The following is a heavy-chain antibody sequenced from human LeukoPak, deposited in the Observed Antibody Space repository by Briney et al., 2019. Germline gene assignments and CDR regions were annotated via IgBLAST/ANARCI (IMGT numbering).Heavy chain of an antibody. Sequence: SETLSLTCNVSGDSISSSSYYWSWIRVPPGKGLEWIGSIYYAGSTYYNPSLKSRVTLSVDTSTNHFSLNIKSVTAADSAVYYCARGRDGYNFLNRGEYYYFDYWGQGTLVTASS. CDR1: GDSISSSSYY. CDR2: IYYAGST. V-gene: IGHV4-39*02. J-gene: IGHJ4*02. CDR3: ARGRDGYNFLNRGEYYYFDY. D-gene: IGHD5-24*01.